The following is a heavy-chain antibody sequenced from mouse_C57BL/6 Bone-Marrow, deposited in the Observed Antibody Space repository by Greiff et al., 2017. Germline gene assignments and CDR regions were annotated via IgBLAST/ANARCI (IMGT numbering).Heavy chain of an antibody. Sequence: QVQLKQPGAELVKPGASVKMSCKASGYTFTSYWITWVKQRPGQGLEWIGDIYPGSGSTNYNEKFKSKATLTVDTSSSTAYMQLSSLTSEDSAVYYCARLGYYYGSSLGFAYWGQGTLVTVSA. CDR3: ARLGYYYGSSLGFAY. D-gene: IGHD1-1*01. V-gene: IGHV1-55*01. J-gene: IGHJ3*01. CDR2: IYPGSGST. CDR1: GYTFTSYW.